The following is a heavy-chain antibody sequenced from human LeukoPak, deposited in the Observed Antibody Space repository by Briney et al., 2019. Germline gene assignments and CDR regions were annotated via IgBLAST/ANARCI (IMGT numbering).Heavy chain of an antibody. V-gene: IGHV3-21*01. J-gene: IGHJ5*02. CDR2: ISSSSSYI. Sequence: GGSLRLSCAASGFTFSSYSMNWVRQAPGKGLEWVSSISSSSSYIYYADSVKGRFTISRDNAKNSLYLQMNSLRAEDTTVYYCXSSXLGWYGSESSWGQGTLVTVSS. D-gene: IGHD6-19*01. CDR1: GFTFSSYS. CDR3: XSSXLGWYGSESS.